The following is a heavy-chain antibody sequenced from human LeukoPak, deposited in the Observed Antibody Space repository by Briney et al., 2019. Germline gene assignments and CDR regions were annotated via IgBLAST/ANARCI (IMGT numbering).Heavy chain of an antibody. Sequence: GGSLRLSCVTSGFPLSTYGVHWVRQAPGSGLEWVAYIHYDGYTTNYADSVKGRFTISRENSKNTLYLQMNSLRTEDTAVYYCAKDVAYTFDYWGQGTLVTVPS. CDR3: AKDVAYTFDY. D-gene: IGHD3-16*01. CDR1: GFPLSTYG. CDR2: IHYDGYTT. V-gene: IGHV3-30*02. J-gene: IGHJ4*02.